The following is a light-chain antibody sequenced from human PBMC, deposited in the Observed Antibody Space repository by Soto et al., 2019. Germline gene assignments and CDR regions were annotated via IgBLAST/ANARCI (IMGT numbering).Light chain of an antibody. CDR2: TAS. Sequence: ALQMTQSPSSLSASVGDRVTMTCRASQDIRNDLGWYQQKPGKAPKLLIYTASSLQSGVPSRFSGSGYGTDFTLTISSLQPEDFATYYCLQEYNYPRTFGQGTKVEIK. CDR1: QDIRND. CDR3: LQEYNYPRT. V-gene: IGKV1-6*02. J-gene: IGKJ1*01.